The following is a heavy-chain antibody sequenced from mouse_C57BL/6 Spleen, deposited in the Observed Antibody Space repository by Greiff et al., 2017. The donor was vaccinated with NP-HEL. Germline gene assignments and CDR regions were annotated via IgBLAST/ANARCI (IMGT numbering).Heavy chain of an antibody. V-gene: IGHV1-81*01. J-gene: IGHJ2*01. Sequence: QVQLQQSGAELARPGASVKLSCKASGYTFTSYGISWVKQRTGQGLEWIGEIYPRSGNTYYIEKFKGKATLTADKSSSTAYMELRSLTSEDSAVYFCARGGPITTVVATNYFDYWGQGTTLTVSS. CDR3: ARGGPITTVVATNYFDY. CDR1: GYTFTSYG. CDR2: IYPRSGNT. D-gene: IGHD1-1*01.